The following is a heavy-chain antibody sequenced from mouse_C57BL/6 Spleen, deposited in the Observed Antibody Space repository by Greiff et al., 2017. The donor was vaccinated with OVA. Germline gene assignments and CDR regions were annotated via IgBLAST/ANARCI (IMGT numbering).Heavy chain of an antibody. V-gene: IGHV1-47*01. CDR3: ARTTEMNAMDY. CDR1: GYSFTTYP. J-gene: IGHJ4*01. Sequence: QVHVKQSGAELVKPGASVKMSCKASGYSFTTYPIEWMNQNHGKSLEWIGNFHPYNDDTKYNEKFKGKATLTVEKSSSTVYLELSRLTSDDSAVYDCARTTEMNAMDYWGQGTSVTVSS. CDR2: FHPYNDDT.